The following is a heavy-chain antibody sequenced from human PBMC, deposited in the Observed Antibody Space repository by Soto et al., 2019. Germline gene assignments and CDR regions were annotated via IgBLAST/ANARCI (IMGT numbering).Heavy chain of an antibody. CDR3: AKVWGEDGYCSRTSCLYYFHH. Sequence: GGSLRLSCEASGFTFSTSAMSWVRQAPGKGLEWVSTISDSGSTYCVDSVKGRFTISRDISKNTLYLQMNSLRAEDTAVYYCAKVWGEDGYCSRTSCLYYFHHWGQGTLVTVSS. J-gene: IGHJ4*02. CDR1: GFTFSTSA. D-gene: IGHD2-2*03. V-gene: IGHV3-23*01. CDR2: ISDSGST.